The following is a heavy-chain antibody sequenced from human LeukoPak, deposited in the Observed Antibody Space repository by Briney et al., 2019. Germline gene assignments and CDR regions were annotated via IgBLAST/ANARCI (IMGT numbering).Heavy chain of an antibody. D-gene: IGHD4-17*01. V-gene: IGHV3-13*01. Sequence: GGSLRLSCVASGFTFSSSDMHWVRQATGKGLEWVSAIGTAGDTYYPGSVKGRFTISRENAKNSLYLQMNSLRVGDTAVYYCARLRSAAFDIWGQGTMVTVSS. CDR1: GFTFSSSD. CDR3: ARLRSAAFDI. J-gene: IGHJ3*02. CDR2: IGTAGDT.